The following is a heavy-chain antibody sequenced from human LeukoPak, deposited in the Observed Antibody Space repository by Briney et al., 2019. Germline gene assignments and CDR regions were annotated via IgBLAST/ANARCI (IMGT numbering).Heavy chain of an antibody. CDR3: ARGRNQWLIPDGYLQE. D-gene: IGHD6-19*01. Sequence: GASVTVSCQASGYTFTNYGVNWVRQAPGQGLEWVGWISAYSRDTEYAQKFQGRVTMTTDSSTNTVYMDLRDLRSDDTVIYYCARGRNQWLIPDGYLQEWGQGTLVTVSS. J-gene: IGHJ1*01. CDR2: ISAYSRDT. CDR1: GYTFTNYG. V-gene: IGHV1-18*01.